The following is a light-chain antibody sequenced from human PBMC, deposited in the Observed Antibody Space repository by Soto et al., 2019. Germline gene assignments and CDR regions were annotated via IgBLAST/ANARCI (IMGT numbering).Light chain of an antibody. CDR2: DNI. Sequence: QSVLTQSPSVSAAPGQKVTISCSGGTSNIGTNYVSWYQHLPGTAPKLLIYDNIERPSGMPDRFSGSKSGTSATLGIAGLQPGDEATYYCGTGDYDLRGVMFGGGTKLTVL. CDR3: GTGDYDLRGVM. J-gene: IGLJ3*02. CDR1: TSNIGTNY. V-gene: IGLV1-51*01.